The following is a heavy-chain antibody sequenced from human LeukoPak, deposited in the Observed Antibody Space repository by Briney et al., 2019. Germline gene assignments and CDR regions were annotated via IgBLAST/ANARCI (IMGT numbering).Heavy chain of an antibody. CDR3: ARLDWGSEDY. CDR1: GFNFNIYS. J-gene: IGHJ4*02. CDR2: INQYGGEK. V-gene: IGHV3-7*01. D-gene: IGHD3/OR15-3a*01. Sequence: PGGALRLSCLASGFNFNIYSMNWVCQAPGKGLEWVATINQYGGEKYYVESVKGRFTISRDKAKGSLYLQMNSLRAEDTAVYYCARLDWGSEDYWGQGTLVTVSS.